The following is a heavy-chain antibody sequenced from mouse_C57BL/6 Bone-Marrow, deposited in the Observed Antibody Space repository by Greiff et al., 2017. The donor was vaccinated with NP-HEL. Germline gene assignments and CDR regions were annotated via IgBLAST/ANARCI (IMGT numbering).Heavy chain of an antibody. CDR2: IYPRSGNT. D-gene: IGHD2-12*01. V-gene: IGHV1-81*01. CDR3: ARPCYRAGFAY. CDR1: GYTFTSYG. Sequence: QVQLKESGAELARPGASVKLSCKASGYTFTSYGISWVKQRTGQGLEWIGEIYPRSGNTYYNEKFKGKATLTADKSSSTAYMELRSLTSEDSAVYFCARPCYRAGFAYWGQGTLVTVSA. J-gene: IGHJ3*01.